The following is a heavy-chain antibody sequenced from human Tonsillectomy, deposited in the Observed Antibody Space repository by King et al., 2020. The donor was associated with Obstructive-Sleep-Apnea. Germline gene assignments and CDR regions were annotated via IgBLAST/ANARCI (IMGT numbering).Heavy chain of an antibody. V-gene: IGHV4-39*07. CDR3: ASEGKDSSGWYGY. Sequence: QLQESGPGQVKPSETLSLTCTVSGGSLSSTSYYWGWIRQPPGKGLEWIGRIYYSGRTYYHPPLKSQVTISVDTSKNQLSLKFSSVTAADTAVYYCASEGKDSSGWYGYWGQGTVVTVSS. CDR2: IYYSGRT. CDR1: GGSLSSTSYY. J-gene: IGHJ4*02. D-gene: IGHD6-19*01.